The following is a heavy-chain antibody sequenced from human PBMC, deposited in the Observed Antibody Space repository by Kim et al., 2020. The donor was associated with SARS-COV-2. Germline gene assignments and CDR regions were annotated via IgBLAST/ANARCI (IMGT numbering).Heavy chain of an antibody. Sequence: GGSLRLSCAASGFTFSSYAMSWVRQAPGKGLEWVSAISGSGGSTYYADSVKGRFTISRDNSKNTLYLQMNSLRAEDTAVYYCAKWSHILTGYFGRPSSDYWGQGTLVTVSS. CDR1: GFTFSSYA. CDR2: ISGSGGST. V-gene: IGHV3-23*01. D-gene: IGHD3-9*01. J-gene: IGHJ4*02. CDR3: AKWSHILTGYFGRPSSDY.